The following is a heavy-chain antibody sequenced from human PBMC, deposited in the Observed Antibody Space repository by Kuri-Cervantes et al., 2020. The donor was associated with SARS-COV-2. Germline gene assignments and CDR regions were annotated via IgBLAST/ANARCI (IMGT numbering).Heavy chain of an antibody. CDR3: ARWASGYDYDPFDF. Sequence: ASVKVSCKASGYTFTSYGISWVRQAPGQGLEWMGWISAYNGNIYYAQNLRGRVTMTTDTSTATAYMELRSPRSDDTAVYYCARWASGYDYDPFDFWGQGTLVTVSS. V-gene: IGHV1-18*01. D-gene: IGHD5-12*01. CDR2: ISAYNGNI. J-gene: IGHJ4*02. CDR1: GYTFTSYG.